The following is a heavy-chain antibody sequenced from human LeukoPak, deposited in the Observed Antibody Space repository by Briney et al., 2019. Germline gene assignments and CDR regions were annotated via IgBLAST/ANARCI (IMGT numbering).Heavy chain of an antibody. CDR2: INRNGGST. Sequence: GGSLRLSCAASGFTFDDYGMSWVRQPPGKGLEWVSGINRNGGSTGYADSVKGRFTISRDNAKNSLYLQMNSLRADDTALYYCARLHNSGYYGYFDYWGQGTLVTVSS. J-gene: IGHJ4*02. V-gene: IGHV3-20*04. D-gene: IGHD6-19*01. CDR1: GFTFDDYG. CDR3: ARLHNSGYYGYFDY.